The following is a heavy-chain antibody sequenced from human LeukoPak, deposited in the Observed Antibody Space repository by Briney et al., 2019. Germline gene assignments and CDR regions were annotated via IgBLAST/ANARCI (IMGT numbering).Heavy chain of an antibody. D-gene: IGHD3-10*01. CDR1: GGSISSGSYY. V-gene: IGHV4-61*02. CDR2: IYTSGST. Sequence: PSETLSLTCTVSGGSISSGSYYWSWIRQPAGKGLEWIGRIYTSGSTNYNPSLKSRVTISVDTSKNQFSLKLSSVTAADTAVYYCARGSNPITMVREYYFDYWGQGTLVTVSS. J-gene: IGHJ4*02. CDR3: ARGSNPITMVREYYFDY.